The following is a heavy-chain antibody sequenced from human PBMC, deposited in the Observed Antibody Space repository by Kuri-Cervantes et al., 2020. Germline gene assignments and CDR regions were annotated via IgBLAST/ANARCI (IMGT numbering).Heavy chain of an antibody. J-gene: IGHJ3*02. CDR1: GYTITSYA. CDR2: INAGNGNT. D-gene: IGHD2-2*02. V-gene: IGHV1-3*01. CDR3: ARQGVTVYLGAFDI. Sequence: SVTVSCQASGYTITSYAMHWVRQAPGHRLECMGWINAGNGNTKCSQKLQGRVTMTTDTFTSTAHLELRSLRADDTAVYYCARQGVTVYLGAFDIWGQGTMVTVSS.